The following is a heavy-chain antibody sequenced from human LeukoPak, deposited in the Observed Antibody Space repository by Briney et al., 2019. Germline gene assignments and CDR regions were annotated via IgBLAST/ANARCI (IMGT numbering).Heavy chain of an antibody. CDR1: GGTFSSYA. J-gene: IGHJ4*02. CDR3: GRGGSRMATIAIADY. V-gene: IGHV1-69*13. CDR2: IIPIFGTA. Sequence: SVKVSCKASGGTFSSYAISWVRQAPGQGLEWMGGIIPIFGTANYAQKFQGRVTISADESTRTAYMELSSLRSEDTAVYYCGRGGSRMATIAIADYWGQGTLVTVSS. D-gene: IGHD5-24*01.